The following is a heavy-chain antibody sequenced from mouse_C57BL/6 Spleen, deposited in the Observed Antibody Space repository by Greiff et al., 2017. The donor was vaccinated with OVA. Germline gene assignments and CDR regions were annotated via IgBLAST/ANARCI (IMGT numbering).Heavy chain of an antibody. CDR2: ISYDGSN. V-gene: IGHV3-6*01. D-gene: IGHD2-4*01. Sequence: EVKLVESGPGLVKPSQSLSLTCSVTGYSITSGYYWNWIRQFPGNKLEWMGYISYDGSNNYNPSLKNPISITRDTSKNQFSLKLNSVTTEDTATYSCARNYDYSWLAYWGQGTLVTVSA. CDR3: ARNYDYSWLAY. CDR1: GYSITSGYY. J-gene: IGHJ3*01.